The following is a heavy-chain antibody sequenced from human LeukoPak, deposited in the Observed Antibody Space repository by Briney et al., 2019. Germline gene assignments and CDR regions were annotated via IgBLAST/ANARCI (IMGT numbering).Heavy chain of an antibody. CDR2: IYHSGST. CDR3: ARERNIGYCTNGVCSLPDY. Sequence: PSQTLSLTCTVSGGSISSGGYYWSWIRQPPGKGLEWIGYIYHSGSTYYNPSLKSRVTISVDRSKNQFSLKLSSVTAADTAVYYCARERNIGYCTNGVCSLPDYWGQGTLVTVSS. CDR1: GGSISSGGYY. D-gene: IGHD2-8*01. J-gene: IGHJ4*02. V-gene: IGHV4-30-2*01.